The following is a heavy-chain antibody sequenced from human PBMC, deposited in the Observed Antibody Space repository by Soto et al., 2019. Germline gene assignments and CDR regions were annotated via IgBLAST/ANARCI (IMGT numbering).Heavy chain of an antibody. D-gene: IGHD2-15*01. Sequence: EVQLVESGGGLVQPGGSLRLSCAASGFTFSSYSMNWVRQAPGKGLEWVSYISSSSGTTYYADSVKGRFTISRDNAQNSLYLQMNSLRAEDTVVYFCEDAATTERATRPFDYWGQGTLVTVSS. CDR2: ISSSSGTT. V-gene: IGHV3-48*01. CDR1: GFTFSSYS. CDR3: EDAATTERATRPFDY. J-gene: IGHJ4*02.